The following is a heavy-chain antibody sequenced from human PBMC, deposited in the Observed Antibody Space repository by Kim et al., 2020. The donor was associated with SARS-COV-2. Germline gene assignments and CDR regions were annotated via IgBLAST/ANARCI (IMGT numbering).Heavy chain of an antibody. D-gene: IGHD3-22*01. V-gene: IGHV3-15*01. Sequence: GGPLRLSCAASGFTFSNAWMSWVRQAPGKGLEWVGRIKSKTDGGTTDYAAPVKVRFTISRDDSKNTLYLQMNSLKTEDTAVYYCTTDLTHYYDSSGPYWYFDLWGRGTLVTVSS. J-gene: IGHJ2*01. CDR2: IKSKTDGGTT. CDR3: TTDLTHYYDSSGPYWYFDL. CDR1: GFTFSNAW.